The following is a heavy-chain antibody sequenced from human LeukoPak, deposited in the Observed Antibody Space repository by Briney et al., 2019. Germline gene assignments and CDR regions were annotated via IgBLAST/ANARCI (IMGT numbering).Heavy chain of an antibody. D-gene: IGHD3-9*01. J-gene: IGHJ5*02. CDR2: VSSYNGDT. CDR1: GYTFNNYG. Sequence: GASVKVSCKASGYTFNNYGISWVRQAPGQGLEWMGWVSSYNGDTNYAQKFQGRVTMSTDTSTSTAYMELRSLTFGDTAIYYCAKDWHILTGRNCFDPWGQGTLVTVSS. CDR3: AKDWHILTGRNCFDP. V-gene: IGHV1-18*01.